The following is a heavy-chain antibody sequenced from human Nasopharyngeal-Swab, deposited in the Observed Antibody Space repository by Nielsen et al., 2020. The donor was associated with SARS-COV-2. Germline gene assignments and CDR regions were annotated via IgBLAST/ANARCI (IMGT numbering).Heavy chain of an antibody. CDR2: ISGSSSYT. D-gene: IGHD4-17*01. V-gene: IGHV3-21*01. CDR3: ARGTYGDTDFDY. J-gene: IGHJ4*02. Sequence: GESLKISCAASGFIFRIHSMNWVRQAPGKGLEWVSSISGSSSYTSYAKSLKGRFTISRDNAENSLYLHMHSLRAEDTAVYYCARGTYGDTDFDYWGQGTLVSVSS. CDR1: GFIFRIHS.